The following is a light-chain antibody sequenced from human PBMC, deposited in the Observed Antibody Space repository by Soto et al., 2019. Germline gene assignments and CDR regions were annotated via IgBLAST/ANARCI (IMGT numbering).Light chain of an antibody. CDR3: SSYAGTRTPVI. J-gene: IGLJ2*01. Sequence: QSVLTQPASVSGSPGQSITISCTGTSRDVATYNLVSWYQQHPGKAPKLIIYEVTKRPSGVSNRFSASKSGNTASLTISGLQAEDEAHFYCSSYAGTRTPVIFGGGTQLTVL. V-gene: IGLV2-23*02. CDR1: SRDVATYNL. CDR2: EVT.